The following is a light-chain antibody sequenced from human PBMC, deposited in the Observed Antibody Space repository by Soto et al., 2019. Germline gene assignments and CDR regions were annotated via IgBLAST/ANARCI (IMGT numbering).Light chain of an antibody. CDR2: MAS. J-gene: IGKJ1*01. CDR3: MQTVQART. V-gene: IGKV2-28*01. CDR1: QSLVHSNGYNY. Sequence: DIVVTQSPLFLPVTPGEPASISCRSSQSLVHSNGYNYVDWYVQKPGQSPQVLIYMASNRAPGVPDRFSGSGSGTDFTLKISRVEAEDVVVYYCMQTVQARTFGQGTKVEI.